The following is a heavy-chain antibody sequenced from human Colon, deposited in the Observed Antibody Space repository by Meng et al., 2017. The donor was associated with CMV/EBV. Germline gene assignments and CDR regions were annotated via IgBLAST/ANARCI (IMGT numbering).Heavy chain of an antibody. Sequence: GESLKISCSASGYTFNNYWMHWVRQAPGKGLVWVARINSDGGKTSYPDAVRGRFTVSRDNAKNTLYLQMNSLRADDTAVYYCARVPYSSPSGLDFWGQGTLVTVSS. CDR2: INSDGGKT. CDR3: ARVPYSSPSGLDF. CDR1: GYTFNNYW. V-gene: IGHV3-74*01. D-gene: IGHD6-13*01. J-gene: IGHJ1*01.